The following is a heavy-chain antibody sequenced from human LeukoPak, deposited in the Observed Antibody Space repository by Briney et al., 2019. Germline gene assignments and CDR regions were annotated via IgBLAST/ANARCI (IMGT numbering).Heavy chain of an antibody. J-gene: IGHJ4*02. CDR3: AKSPARYSPLDY. CDR2: IRYDGSNK. D-gene: IGHD2-15*01. CDR1: GFTFSSYG. V-gene: IGHV3-30*02. Sequence: GSLRLSCAASGFTFSSYGMHWVRQAPGKGLEWVAFIRYDGSNKYYADSVKGRFTISRDNSKNTLYLQMNSLRAEDTAVYYCAKSPARYSPLDYWGQGALVTVSS.